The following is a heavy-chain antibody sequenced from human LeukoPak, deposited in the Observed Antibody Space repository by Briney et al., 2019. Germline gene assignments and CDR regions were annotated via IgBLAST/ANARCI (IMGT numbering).Heavy chain of an antibody. D-gene: IGHD3-22*01. J-gene: IGHJ3*02. CDR1: GYSFTSHW. Sequence: GESLKISCKGSGYSFTSHWIGWVRQMPGKGLEWMGIIYPGDSDTRYSPSFQGQVAISADKSISTAYLQWSSLKASDTAMYYCARHSLPYYYDSSGYQGAFDIWGQGTMVTVSS. V-gene: IGHV5-51*01. CDR2: IYPGDSDT. CDR3: ARHSLPYYYDSSGYQGAFDI.